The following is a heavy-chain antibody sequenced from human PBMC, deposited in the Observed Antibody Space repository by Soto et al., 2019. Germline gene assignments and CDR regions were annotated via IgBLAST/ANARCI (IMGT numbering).Heavy chain of an antibody. J-gene: IGHJ6*03. CDR1: GFTFSSYW. V-gene: IGHV3-7*01. D-gene: IGHD2-15*01. CDR2: IKQDGSEK. Sequence: PGGSLRLSCAASGFTFSSYWMSWVRQAPGKGLEWVANIKQDGSEKYYVDSVKGRFTISRDTAKNSLYLQMNSLRAEDTAVYYCARDSGAFVGPYMDVWGKGTTVTVS. CDR3: ARDSGAFVGPYMDV.